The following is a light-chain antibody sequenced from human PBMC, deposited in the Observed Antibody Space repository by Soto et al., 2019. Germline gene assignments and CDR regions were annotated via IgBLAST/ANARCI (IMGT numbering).Light chain of an antibody. Sequence: QSALTQPASVSGSPGQSITISCTGTSSDVGGYNYVSWYQQHPGKAPKLMIYDVDNRPSGVSNRFSGSRSGNTASLTISGLPAEDEADYYCSSYTSTSTVVFGGGTKVTVL. CDR1: SSDVGGYNY. J-gene: IGLJ2*01. V-gene: IGLV2-14*01. CDR2: DVD. CDR3: SSYTSTSTVV.